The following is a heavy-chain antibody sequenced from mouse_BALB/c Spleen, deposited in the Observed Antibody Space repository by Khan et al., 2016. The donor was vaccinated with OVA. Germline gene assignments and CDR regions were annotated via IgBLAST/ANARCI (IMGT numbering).Heavy chain of an antibody. CDR1: GFTFSGFW. Sequence: EVQLLETGGGLVQPGGSRGLSCEGSGFTFSGFWMSWVRQTPGKTLEWIGDINSDGCAINYAPSIKDRFTIFRDNDKSTLYLQMSNVRTEDTAKYFGMRYDGYYWYFDVWGAGTTVTVSS. CDR2: INSDGCAI. CDR3: MRYDGYYWYFDV. V-gene: IGHV11-2*02. D-gene: IGHD2-3*01. J-gene: IGHJ1*01.